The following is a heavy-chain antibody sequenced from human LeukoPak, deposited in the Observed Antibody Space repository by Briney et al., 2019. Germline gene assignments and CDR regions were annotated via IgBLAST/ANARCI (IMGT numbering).Heavy chain of an antibody. CDR1: GYTFTGYY. D-gene: IGHD3-10*01. J-gene: IGHJ6*03. Sequence: GASVKVSCKASGYTFTGYYMHWVRQAPGQGLEWKGWINPNSGGTNYAQKFQGWVTMTRDTSISTAYMELSRLRSDDTAVYYCARAQGSGSPKYYYYYYMDVWGKGTTVTVSS. CDR2: INPNSGGT. V-gene: IGHV1-2*04. CDR3: ARAQGSGSPKYYYYYYMDV.